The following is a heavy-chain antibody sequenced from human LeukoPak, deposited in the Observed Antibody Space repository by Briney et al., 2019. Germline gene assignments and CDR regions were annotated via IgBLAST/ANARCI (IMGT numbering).Heavy chain of an antibody. Sequence: GGSLRLSCATSGFTFSNYEMSWVRQTPGKGLEWVSYISGSGGSTYYADSVKGRFTISRDNAKNSLSLQMNSLRAGDTAVYYCAREGGTQLDYWGRGTLVTVSS. CDR2: ISGSGGST. J-gene: IGHJ4*02. CDR3: AREGGTQLDY. D-gene: IGHD1-26*01. CDR1: GFTFSNYE. V-gene: IGHV3-48*03.